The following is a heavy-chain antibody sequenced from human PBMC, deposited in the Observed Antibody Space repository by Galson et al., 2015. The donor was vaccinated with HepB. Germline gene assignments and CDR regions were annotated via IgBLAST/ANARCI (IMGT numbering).Heavy chain of an antibody. D-gene: IGHD1-14*01. CDR1: GFTFSSYS. CDR2: ISNSGSSI. Sequence: SLRLSCAASGFTFSSYSMNWVRQAPGKGLEWVSYISNSGSSIYYADSVKGRFTISRDNAKNSLYLQMNSLRAEDTAVYYCARDVGNYWGQGTLVTVSS. J-gene: IGHJ4*02. V-gene: IGHV3-48*01. CDR3: ARDVGNY.